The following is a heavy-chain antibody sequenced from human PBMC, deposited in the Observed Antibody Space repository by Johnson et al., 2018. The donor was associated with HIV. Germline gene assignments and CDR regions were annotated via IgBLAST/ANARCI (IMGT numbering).Heavy chain of an antibody. Sequence: QVQLVESGGGLVKPGGSLRLSCAASGFTFSDYYMSWIRQAPGKGLEWVSYISSSGTNIYYADSVKGRFSISRDNAKNSLYLQMNSLRAEDTAVYYCARADTAMVRGAFDIWGQGTMVTVSS. CDR1: GFTFSDYY. D-gene: IGHD5-18*01. J-gene: IGHJ3*02. CDR2: ISSSGTNI. V-gene: IGHV3-11*04. CDR3: ARADTAMVRGAFDI.